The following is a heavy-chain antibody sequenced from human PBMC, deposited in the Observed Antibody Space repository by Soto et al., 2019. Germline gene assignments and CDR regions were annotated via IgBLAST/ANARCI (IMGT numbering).Heavy chain of an antibody. CDR2: ISNEESNK. D-gene: IGHD3-22*01. CDR1: GFTFSSYG. CDR3: ASGSRGYYYPPLDN. V-gene: IGHV3-30*03. J-gene: IGHJ4*02. Sequence: QVQLVEYGGGVVQPGRSLRLSCVASGFTFSSYGMHWVRQAPGKGLEWVAVISNEESNKNYADSVKGRFTVSRDNSKNTLSLQMNNLSAEDTAVYHCASGSRGYYYPPLDNWGQGTPVTVSS.